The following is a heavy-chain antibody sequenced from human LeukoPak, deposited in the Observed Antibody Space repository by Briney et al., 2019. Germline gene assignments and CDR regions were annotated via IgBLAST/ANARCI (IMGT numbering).Heavy chain of an antibody. D-gene: IGHD3-22*01. CDR1: GFSFSTYA. CDR2: ISGSGGSP. Sequence: GGSLRLSCAASGFSFSTYAMTWVRRAPGKGLEWVSGISGSGGSPYYADTVKGRFTISRDTSKNTLYLQMNSLRAEDTAVYYCAKAVYDSSGSFDFWGQGTLVTVSS. J-gene: IGHJ4*02. CDR3: AKAVYDSSGSFDF. V-gene: IGHV3-23*01.